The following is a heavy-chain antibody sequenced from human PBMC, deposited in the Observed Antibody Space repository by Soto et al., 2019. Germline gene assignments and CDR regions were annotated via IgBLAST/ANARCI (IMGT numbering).Heavy chain of an antibody. CDR1: GGSISSYY. V-gene: IGHV4-59*01. D-gene: IGHD2-15*01. Sequence: QVQLQESGPGLVKPSETLSLTCTVSGGSISSYYWSWIRQPPGKGLEWIGYIYYSGSTNYNPSLKSRDTTPVDTSEHQFSLKMRSVTAADTSVYYCARDRVGEWGCSGGSCYSYYYYGMDVWGQGTTVTVSS. CDR2: IYYSGST. J-gene: IGHJ6*02. CDR3: ARDRVGEWGCSGGSCYSYYYYGMDV.